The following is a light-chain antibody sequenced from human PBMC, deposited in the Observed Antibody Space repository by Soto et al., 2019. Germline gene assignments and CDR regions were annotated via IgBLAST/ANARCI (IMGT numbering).Light chain of an antibody. J-gene: IGLJ1*01. CDR2: EVT. CDR1: NSDVTYYNF. V-gene: IGLV2-14*01. Sequence: QSALTQPASMSGTPEQSIYISYTGTNSDVTYYNFFSWYQHHSGQSPRRLIYEVTYRPSGVSDRFSGSKSGNTTSLSIFGLQPQEVADYYCTSYTTSNSYGFGTGTKATVL. CDR3: TSYTTSNSYG.